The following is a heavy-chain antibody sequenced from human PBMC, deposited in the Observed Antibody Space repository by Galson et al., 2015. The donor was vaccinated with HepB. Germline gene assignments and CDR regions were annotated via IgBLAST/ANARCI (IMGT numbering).Heavy chain of an antibody. CDR3: ARHRSKKFFDF. J-gene: IGHJ4*02. CDR1: GFNVGSDF. CDR2: ISSGDSA. Sequence: SLRLSCAASGFNVGSDFMSWVRQAPGKGLEWISLISSGDSAYYADSVKGRFAVSRDNSKNTLYLQMGGLRPDDTAVYYCARHRSKKFFDFWGQGTLVTVSS. V-gene: IGHV3-66*02.